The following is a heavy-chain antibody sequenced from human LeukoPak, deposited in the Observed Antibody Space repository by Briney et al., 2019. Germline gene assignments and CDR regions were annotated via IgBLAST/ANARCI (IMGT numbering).Heavy chain of an antibody. V-gene: IGHV3-48*01. CDR1: GFTFSTYS. J-gene: IGHJ4*02. Sequence: GGSLRLSCAASGFTFSTYSMNWVRQAPGKGLEWVSYISSSLSTIYYADSVKGRFTISRDNSKNTLYLQMNSLRAEDTAVYYCAKAMVDFWSGYYTGAPYYFDYWGQGTLVTVSS. CDR3: AKAMVDFWSGYYTGAPYYFDY. CDR2: ISSSLSTI. D-gene: IGHD3-3*01.